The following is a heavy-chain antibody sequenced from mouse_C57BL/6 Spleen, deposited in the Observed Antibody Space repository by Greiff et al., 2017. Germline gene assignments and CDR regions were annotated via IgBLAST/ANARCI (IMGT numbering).Heavy chain of an antibody. Sequence: VQLQQPGAELVKPGASVKLSCKASGYTFTSYWMHWVKQRPGRGLEWIGRIDPNSGGTKYNEKFKSKATLTVDKPSSTAYMKLSSLTSEDSAVXYCASRVYGNYEGYAMDYWGQGTSVTVSS. CDR2: IDPNSGGT. D-gene: IGHD2-1*01. J-gene: IGHJ4*01. V-gene: IGHV1-72*01. CDR1: GYTFTSYW. CDR3: ASRVYGNYEGYAMDY.